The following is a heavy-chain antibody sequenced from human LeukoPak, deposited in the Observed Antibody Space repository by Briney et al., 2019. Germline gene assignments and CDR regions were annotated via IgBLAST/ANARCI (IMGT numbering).Heavy chain of an antibody. CDR1: GFTFSSYA. Sequence: GGSLRLSCAASGFTFSSYAMSWVRQAPGKGLEWVSAISGSGGSTYYADSVKGRFTISRDNSKNTLYLQMNSLRAEDTAVYYCAGAQDYGDYVGYFDDWGQGTLVTVSS. D-gene: IGHD4-17*01. J-gene: IGHJ4*02. V-gene: IGHV3-23*01. CDR3: AGAQDYGDYVGYFDD. CDR2: ISGSGGST.